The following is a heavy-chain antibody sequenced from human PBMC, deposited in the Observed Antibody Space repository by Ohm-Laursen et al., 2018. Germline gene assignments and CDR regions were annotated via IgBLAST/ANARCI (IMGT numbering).Heavy chain of an antibody. CDR3: ARGPSCSGSTCYNLAWLGP. CDR2: IYGSGST. CDR1: GGSTSGFY. V-gene: IGHV4-4*07. J-gene: IGHJ5*02. D-gene: IGHD2-2*02. Sequence: PGTLSLTCIVSGGSTSGFYWSWIRQPAGKGLEWIGHIYGSGSTDYNPSYNPSLKSRVTMQINTPKTRFSLNLNSLTAADTAVYYCARGPSCSGSTCYNLAWLGPWGQGTLVTVSA.